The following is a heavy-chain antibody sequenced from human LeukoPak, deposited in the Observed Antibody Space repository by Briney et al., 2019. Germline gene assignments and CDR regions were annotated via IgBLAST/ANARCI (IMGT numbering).Heavy chain of an antibody. J-gene: IGHJ4*02. CDR3: ANRLGTTGTTTYFDY. CDR2: ISGSGGST. V-gene: IGHV3-23*01. Sequence: GGSLRLSCAASGFTFSSYAMGWVRQAPGKGLKWVSAISGSGGSTYYADSVKGRFTISRDNSKNTLWLQMNTLRAEDTAVYYCANRLGTTGTTTYFDYWGQGTLVTVSS. D-gene: IGHD1-1*01. CDR1: GFTFSSYA.